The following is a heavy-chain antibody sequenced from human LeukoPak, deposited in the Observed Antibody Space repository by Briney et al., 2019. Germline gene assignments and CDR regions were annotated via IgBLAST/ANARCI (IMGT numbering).Heavy chain of an antibody. D-gene: IGHD3-22*01. CDR2: IYYSGST. CDR1: GGSISSGDYY. J-gene: IGHJ5*02. Sequence: PSQTLSLTCTVSGGSISSGDYYWSWIRQPPGKGLEWIGYIYYSGSTYYNPSLKSRVTISVDTSKNQFSLKLSSVTAADTAVYYCARGDYYDSSGPDPWGQGTLVIVSS. V-gene: IGHV4-30-4*01. CDR3: ARGDYYDSSGPDP.